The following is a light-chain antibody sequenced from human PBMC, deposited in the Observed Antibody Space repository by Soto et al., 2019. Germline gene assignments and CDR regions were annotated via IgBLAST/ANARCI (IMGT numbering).Light chain of an antibody. CDR3: KQYKEWPPFP. Sequence: EVMMTQFPDTVSVTPGETVTLSCGASQSVRTNLAWYQQRPGRAPRLLIHYSSTRATDVPARFSGSGSGTEFTLSISSLQSEDFAVYYCKQYKEWPPFPFGQGTRLEIK. CDR2: YSS. CDR1: QSVRTN. V-gene: IGKV3D-15*01. J-gene: IGKJ5*01.